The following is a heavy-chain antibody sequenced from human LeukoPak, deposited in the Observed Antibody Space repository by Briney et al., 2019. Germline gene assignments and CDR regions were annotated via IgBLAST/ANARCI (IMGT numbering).Heavy chain of an antibody. D-gene: IGHD3-10*01. CDR2: INHSGST. Sequence: SETLSLTCAVYGGSFSGYYWSWIRQPPGKGLEWIGEINHSGSTNYNPSLKSRVTISVDTSKNQFSLKLSSVTAADTAVYYCASDDCYGSGSYRWWGQGTLVTVSS. CDR3: ASDDCYGSGSYRW. V-gene: IGHV4-34*01. CDR1: GGSFSGYY. J-gene: IGHJ4*02.